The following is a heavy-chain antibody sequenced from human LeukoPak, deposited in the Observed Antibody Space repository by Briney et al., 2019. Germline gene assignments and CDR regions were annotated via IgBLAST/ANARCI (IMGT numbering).Heavy chain of an antibody. J-gene: IGHJ6*03. CDR3: ARDWGVGGRPGYMDV. Sequence: SETLSLTCTVSGGSISNKYWSWIRQPPGKGLEWIGYIYYSGNTNYNPSLKSRVTILVDTSKNQVSLKLSSVTAADTAVYFCARDWGVGGRPGYMDVWGKGTTVTVSS. V-gene: IGHV4-59*01. CDR1: GGSISNKY. CDR2: IYYSGNT. D-gene: IGHD6-6*01.